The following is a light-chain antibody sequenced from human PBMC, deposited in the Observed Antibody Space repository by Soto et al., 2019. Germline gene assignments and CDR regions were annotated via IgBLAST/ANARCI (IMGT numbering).Light chain of an antibody. CDR1: QSVSSSY. CDR3: QQYGSSPPMYT. Sequence: EIVLTQSPGTLSLSPGERATLSCRASQSVSSSYLGWYQQKPGQAPRLLIYGASSRATGIPDRFSGSGSGTDFTLTINRLEPEDFAVYYCQQYGSSPPMYTFGQGTKLEIK. J-gene: IGKJ2*01. CDR2: GAS. V-gene: IGKV3-20*01.